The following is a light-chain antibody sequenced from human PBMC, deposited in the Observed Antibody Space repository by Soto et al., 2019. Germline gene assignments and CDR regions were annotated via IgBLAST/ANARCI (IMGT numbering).Light chain of an antibody. CDR3: QQRGRLLP. CDR2: DAS. V-gene: IGKV3-11*01. J-gene: IGKJ4*01. Sequence: LKQSPATLSLYKGERAALSCRASQSVGSYLAWYQQKPGQAPRLLIYDASHSATGIPGRFSGSGSGTDFTLTISSLEPEDFAVYFCQQRGRLLPFGGGTNVAIK. CDR1: QSVGSY.